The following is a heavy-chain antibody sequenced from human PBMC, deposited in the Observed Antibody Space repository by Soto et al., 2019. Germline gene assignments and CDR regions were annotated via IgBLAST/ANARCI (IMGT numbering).Heavy chain of an antibody. J-gene: IGHJ6*02. Sequence: ASVKVSCKASGYTFTGYYMHWVRRAPGQGLEWMGWINPNSGGTNYAQKFQGWVTMTRDTSISTAYMELSRLRSEDTAVYYCARDHGYSSGWTYYYYGKDVWGQGTTVTVSS. CDR2: INPNSGGT. CDR1: GYTFTGYY. V-gene: IGHV1-2*04. CDR3: ARDHGYSSGWTYYYYGKDV. D-gene: IGHD6-19*01.